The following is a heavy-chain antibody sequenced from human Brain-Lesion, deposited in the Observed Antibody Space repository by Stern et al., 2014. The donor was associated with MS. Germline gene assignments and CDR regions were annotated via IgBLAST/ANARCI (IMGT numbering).Heavy chain of an antibody. CDR1: GDSINSDIHH. Sequence: VQLVESGPGLVKPSQTLSLICTVSGDSINSDIHHWSWIRQPAGKGLEWIGRIYPSGSTNYNPSLKSRVTISIDTSKHFPLKLSSGTAADTAVYYCARDLIRGYGLDVWGQGTTVTVSS. J-gene: IGHJ6*02. CDR2: IYPSGST. CDR3: ARDLIRGYGLDV. V-gene: IGHV4-61*02. D-gene: IGHD2-21*01.